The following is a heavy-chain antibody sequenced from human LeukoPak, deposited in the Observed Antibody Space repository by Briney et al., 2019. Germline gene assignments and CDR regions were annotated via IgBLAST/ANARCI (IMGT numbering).Heavy chain of an antibody. Sequence: PGGSLRLSCVDSGFTFSNYAINWVRQAPGKGLEWVSAISASGGSTYYADSVKGRFTISRDNSKNTLYLQMNSLRAEDTAVYYCAKSITTVGKGYWGQGTLVTVSS. CDR2: ISASGGST. CDR1: GFTFSNYA. D-gene: IGHD4-23*01. CDR3: AKSITTVGKGY. V-gene: IGHV3-23*01. J-gene: IGHJ4*02.